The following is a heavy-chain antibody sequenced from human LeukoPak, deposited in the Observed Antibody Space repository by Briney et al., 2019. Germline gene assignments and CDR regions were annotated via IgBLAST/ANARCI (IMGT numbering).Heavy chain of an antibody. Sequence: GASVKVSCKASGYTFTSYGISWVRQAPGQGLGWMGWISAYNGNTNYAQKLQGRVTMTTDTSTSTAYMELRSLRSDDTAVYYCARGEVYYYDSSGYRKPLDYWGQGTLVTVSS. CDR3: ARGEVYYYDSSGYRKPLDY. CDR1: GYTFTSYG. J-gene: IGHJ4*02. D-gene: IGHD3-22*01. CDR2: ISAYNGNT. V-gene: IGHV1-18*01.